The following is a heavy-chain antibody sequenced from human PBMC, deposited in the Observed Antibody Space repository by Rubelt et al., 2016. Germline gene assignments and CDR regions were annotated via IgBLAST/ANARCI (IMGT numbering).Heavy chain of an antibody. V-gene: IGHV3-48*04. D-gene: IGHD5-18*01. CDR3: ARVSPGYSYAFVDY. J-gene: IGHJ4*02. Sequence: GKGLEWVSYISSGSSTIYYADSVKGRFTISRDNAKNSLYLQMNSLRAEDTAVYYCARVSPGYSYAFVDYWGQGTLVTVSS. CDR2: ISSGSSTI.